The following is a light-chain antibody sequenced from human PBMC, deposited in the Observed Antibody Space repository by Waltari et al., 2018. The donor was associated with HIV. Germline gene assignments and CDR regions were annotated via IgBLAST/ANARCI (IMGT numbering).Light chain of an antibody. V-gene: IGKV1D-16*01. CDR3: QHYDTFPYT. CDR1: QGISSW. CDR2: AAS. Sequence: DIQMTQSPPSLSASVGDTVTITCRASQGISSWLDWYQQKPGKAPKPLIYAASSLQTGVPSRFSGSGTGTHFTLTISSLQPEDFATYYGQHYDTFPYTFGQGTRLEIK. J-gene: IGKJ2*01.